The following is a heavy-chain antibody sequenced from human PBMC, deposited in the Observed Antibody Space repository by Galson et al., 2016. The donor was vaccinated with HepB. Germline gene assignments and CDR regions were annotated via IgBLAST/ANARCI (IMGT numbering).Heavy chain of an antibody. CDR2: ISRDGSHK. V-gene: IGHV3-30*03. CDR1: GLNFSNYG. J-gene: IGHJ3*02. CDR3: AIVDFVTDGAFAI. D-gene: IGHD2-15*01. Sequence: SLRLSCAVSGLNFSNYGMHWVRQAPSKGLEWVALISRDGSHKFYEDSVKGRFTITRDNSKNTVSLQIKRLRTEDTALFNCAIVDFVTDGAFAIWGQGAMVIVSS.